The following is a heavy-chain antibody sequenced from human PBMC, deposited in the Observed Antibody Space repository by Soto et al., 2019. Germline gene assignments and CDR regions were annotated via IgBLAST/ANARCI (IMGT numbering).Heavy chain of an antibody. D-gene: IGHD5-18*01. CDR3: GTGYSYGYFDY. Sequence: PGGSLRLSCAASGFTFSSYSINWVRQAPWKGLEWVSSISSSSSYIYYADSVKGRFNISRDNAKNSLYLQMNSLRAEDTAVYYCGTGYSYGYFDYWGERTLVIVSS. CDR1: GFTFSSYS. CDR2: ISSSSSYI. J-gene: IGHJ4*02. V-gene: IGHV3-21*01.